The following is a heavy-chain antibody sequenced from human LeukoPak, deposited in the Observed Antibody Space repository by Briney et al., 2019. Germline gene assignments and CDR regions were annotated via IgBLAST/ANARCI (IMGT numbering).Heavy chain of an antibody. V-gene: IGHV3-21*01. CDR1: GFTFSSYS. D-gene: IGHD5-12*01. Sequence: GGSLRLPCAASGFTFSSYSMNWVRQAPGKGLEWVSSISSSSYIYYADSVKGRFTISRDNAKNSLYLQMNSLRAEDTAVYYCARDAGYGDAFDSWGQGTMVTVSS. J-gene: IGHJ3*02. CDR2: ISSSSYI. CDR3: ARDAGYGDAFDS.